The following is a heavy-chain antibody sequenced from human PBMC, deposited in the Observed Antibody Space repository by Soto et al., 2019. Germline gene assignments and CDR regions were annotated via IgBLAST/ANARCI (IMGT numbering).Heavy chain of an antibody. CDR1: GGSISSYY. J-gene: IGHJ3*02. CDR2: IYYSGST. V-gene: IGHV4-59*01. Sequence: PSETLALTCTVSGGSISSYYWSWIRQPPGKGLEWIGYIYYSGSTNYNPSLKSRVTISVDTSKNQFSLKLSSVTAADTAVYYCARRYGYAFDIWGQGTMVTVSS. D-gene: IGHD4-17*01. CDR3: ARRYGYAFDI.